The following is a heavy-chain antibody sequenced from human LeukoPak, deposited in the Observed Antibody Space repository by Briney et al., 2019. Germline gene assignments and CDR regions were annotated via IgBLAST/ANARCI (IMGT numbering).Heavy chain of an antibody. CDR1: GFTFSTYA. Sequence: GGSLRLSCVASGFTFSTYAMNWVRQAPGKGLEWVSSISSSSSYIYYADSVKGRFTISRDNAKNSLYLQMNSLRAEDTAVYYCARDTTYYYGSGSYSAHDYWGQGTLVTVSS. CDR2: ISSSSSYI. D-gene: IGHD3-10*01. CDR3: ARDTTYYYGSGSYSAHDY. J-gene: IGHJ4*02. V-gene: IGHV3-21*01.